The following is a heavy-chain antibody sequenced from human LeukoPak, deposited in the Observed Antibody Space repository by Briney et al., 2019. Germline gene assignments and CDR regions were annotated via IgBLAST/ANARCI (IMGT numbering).Heavy chain of an antibody. CDR1: GYSFTSYW. V-gene: IGHV5-51*01. Sequence: GESLKISCKGSGYSFTSYWIGWVRQMPGKGLEWMGIIYPGDSDTRYSPSFQGQVTISADKSISTAYLQWSSLKASDTAMYYCARREVGYCSSTSCSRDAFDIWGQGTMVTVSS. CDR3: ARREVGYCSSTSCSRDAFDI. D-gene: IGHD2-2*01. J-gene: IGHJ3*02. CDR2: IYPGDSDT.